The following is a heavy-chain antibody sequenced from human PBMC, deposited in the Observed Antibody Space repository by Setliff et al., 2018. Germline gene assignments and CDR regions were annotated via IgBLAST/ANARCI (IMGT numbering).Heavy chain of an antibody. CDR2: IDWDDER. J-gene: IGHJ4*02. D-gene: IGHD3-3*01. CDR3: SRCIKIFGVVIPNAFDY. Sequence: SGPTLVNPTQTLTLTCTFSGFSLNIYGICLTWIRQPPGKALEWLARIDWDDERFYSTSLKTRLIISKDISKNQVVLRMTNMDPVDTATYYCSRCIKIFGVVIPNAFDYWGQGTLVTVSS. V-gene: IGHV2-70*17. CDR1: GFSLNIYGIC.